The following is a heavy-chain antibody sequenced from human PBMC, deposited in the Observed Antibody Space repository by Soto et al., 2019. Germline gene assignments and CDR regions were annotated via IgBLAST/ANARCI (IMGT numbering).Heavy chain of an antibody. Sequence: HPGGSLRLSCAASGFIFSSYGMHWVRQAPGKGLEWVAVIWYDGSNKYYADSVKGRFTISRDNSKNTLYLQMNSLRAEDTAVHYCRATADDAFDIWGQGTMVTVSS. CDR3: RATADDAFDI. D-gene: IGHD5-12*01. CDR2: IWYDGSNK. J-gene: IGHJ3*02. CDR1: GFIFSSYG. V-gene: IGHV3-33*01.